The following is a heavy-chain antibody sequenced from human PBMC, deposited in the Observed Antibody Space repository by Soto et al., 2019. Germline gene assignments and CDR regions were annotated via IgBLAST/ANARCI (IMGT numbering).Heavy chain of an antibody. CDR3: ARHACSGGSCYVLYYFDY. Sequence: PSETLSLTCTVSGGSINTFYWSWVRQPAGKGLEWIGRIFSSGSTSFNPSLESRVAMSVDTSKNQFSLKLSSVTAADTAVYYCARHACSGGSCYVLYYFDYWGQGTLVTVSS. CDR2: IFSSGST. D-gene: IGHD2-15*01. CDR1: GGSINTFY. V-gene: IGHV4-4*07. J-gene: IGHJ4*02.